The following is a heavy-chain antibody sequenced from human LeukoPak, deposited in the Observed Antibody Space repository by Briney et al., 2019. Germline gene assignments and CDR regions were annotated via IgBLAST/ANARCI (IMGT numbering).Heavy chain of an antibody. D-gene: IGHD4-17*01. CDR3: ATGPHGDYRYYYYGMDV. CDR1: GGSFSGYY. J-gene: IGHJ6*02. V-gene: IGHV4-34*01. Sequence: SETLSLTCAVYGGSFSGYYWSWIRQPPGKGLEWIGEINHSGSTNYNPSLKSRVTISVDTSKNQFSLKLGSVTAADTAVYYCATGPHGDYRYYYYGMDVWGQGTTVTVSS. CDR2: INHSGST.